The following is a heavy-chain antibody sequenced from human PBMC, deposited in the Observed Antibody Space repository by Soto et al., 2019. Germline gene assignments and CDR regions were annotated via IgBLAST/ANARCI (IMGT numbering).Heavy chain of an antibody. Sequence: SGPPLVNPTQTLTLTCTLSGFSLSTSGMCVSWIRQPPGKALEWLALIDWDDDKYYSTSLKIRLTISKDTSKNQVVLTMTNIEPVYTATKECARTSCFRSWFDRWGQGNLVTVSS. V-gene: IGHV2-70*01. CDR1: GFSLSTSGMC. CDR2: IDWDDDK. J-gene: IGHJ5*02. CDR3: ARTSCFRSWFDR. D-gene: IGHD2-2*01.